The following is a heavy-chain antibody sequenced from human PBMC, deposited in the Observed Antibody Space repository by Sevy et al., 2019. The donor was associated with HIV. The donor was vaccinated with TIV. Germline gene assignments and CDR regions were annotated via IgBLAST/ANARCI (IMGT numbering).Heavy chain of an antibody. CDR3: ARFYPIYDISSGWLFYGMDV. D-gene: IGHD3-9*01. CDR1: GYTFTSYG. Sequence: AAVKVSCKASGYTFTSYGISWVGQAPGQGLEWMGWISAYNGNTNYAQKLQGRVTMTTDTSTSTAYMELRSLRSDDTAVYYRARFYPIYDISSGWLFYGMDVWGQGTSVTVSS. CDR2: ISAYNGNT. V-gene: IGHV1-18*01. J-gene: IGHJ6*02.